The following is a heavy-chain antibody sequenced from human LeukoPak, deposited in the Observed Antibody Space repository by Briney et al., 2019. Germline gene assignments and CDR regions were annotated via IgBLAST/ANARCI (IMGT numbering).Heavy chain of an antibody. Sequence: SETLSLTCTFSGDSLSSYYWTWIRQPPGMGLEWIGYIYYSGSTNYNPSLKSRVTISVDTSKNQFSLKLSSVTAADTAVYYCARSPDYGDYFDYWGQGTLVTVSS. J-gene: IGHJ4*02. V-gene: IGHV4-59*01. CDR3: ARSPDYGDYFDY. D-gene: IGHD4-17*01. CDR2: IYYSGST. CDR1: GDSLSSYY.